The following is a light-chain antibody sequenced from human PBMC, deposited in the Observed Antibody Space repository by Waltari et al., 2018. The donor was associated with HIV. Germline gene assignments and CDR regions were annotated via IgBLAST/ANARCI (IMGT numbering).Light chain of an antibody. V-gene: IGKV3-15*01. CDR1: QTINNN. Sequence: EKVMTQSPATLSVSPGERATLPCRASQTINNNLAWYQQKPGQAPQLLIYGASTSAAGVPARFSGSGSGTEFTLTITSLQSEDLAIYYCQQYNNWPQTFGQGTKVEIK. CDR2: GAS. CDR3: QQYNNWPQT. J-gene: IGKJ2*01.